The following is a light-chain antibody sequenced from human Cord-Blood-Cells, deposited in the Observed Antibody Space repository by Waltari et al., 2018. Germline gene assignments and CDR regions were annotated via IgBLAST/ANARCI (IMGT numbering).Light chain of an antibody. CDR3: SSYTSSSTLV. J-gene: IGLJ2*01. CDR1: SSDVGGYNY. V-gene: IGLV2-14*01. Sequence: QSALIQPASVSGSPGQSITISCTGTSSDVGGYNYVSWYQQHPGKAPKLMIYDVSNRPSGFCHPFSGSKSGNTACPTISGLQAEDEAEYYCSSYTSSSTLVFGGGTKLTVL. CDR2: DVS.